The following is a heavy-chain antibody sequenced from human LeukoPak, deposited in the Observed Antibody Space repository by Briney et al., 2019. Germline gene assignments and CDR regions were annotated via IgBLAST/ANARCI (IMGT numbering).Heavy chain of an antibody. CDR1: GGSVSSGSYY. D-gene: IGHD2-2*01. J-gene: IGHJ6*02. CDR2: IYYSGST. CDR3: ARVRAYQPTPHNYYYGMGV. Sequence: SETLSLTCTVSGGSVSSGSYYWNWIRQPPGKGLEWIGHIYYSGSTKYNPSLESRVTISVDTSKNQFSLKLSSVTAADTAVYYCARVRAYQPTPHNYYYGMGVWGQGTTVTVSS. V-gene: IGHV4-61*01.